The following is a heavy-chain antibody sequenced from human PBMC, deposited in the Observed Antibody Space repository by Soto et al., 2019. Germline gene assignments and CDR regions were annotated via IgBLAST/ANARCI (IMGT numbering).Heavy chain of an antibody. CDR1: GGTFSSYA. CDR3: ARDLHRYQLLSYYYYGMDV. J-gene: IGHJ6*02. V-gene: IGHV1-69*01. Sequence: QVQLVQSGAEVKKPGSSVKVSCKASGGTFSSYAISWVRQAPGQGLEWMGGIIPIFGTANYAQKFQGRVRITADESTSTAYMELSSLRSEDTAVYYCARDLHRYQLLSYYYYGMDVWGQGTTVTVSS. CDR2: IIPIFGTA. D-gene: IGHD2-2*01.